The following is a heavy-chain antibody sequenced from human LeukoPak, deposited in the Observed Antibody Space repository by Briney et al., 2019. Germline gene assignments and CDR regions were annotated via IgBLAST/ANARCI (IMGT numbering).Heavy chain of an antibody. D-gene: IGHD1/OR15-1a*01. CDR3: ARDGLYNWNNELPFNWFDP. CDR2: INPNSGGT. J-gene: IGHJ5*02. CDR1: GYTFTGYN. Sequence: ASVKVSCRASGYTFTGYNMHWVRQAPGQGLEWMGWINPNSGGTNYAQKFQGRVTMTRDTSISTAYMELSRLRSDDTAVYYCARDGLYNWNNELPFNWFDPWGQGTLVTVSS. V-gene: IGHV1-2*02.